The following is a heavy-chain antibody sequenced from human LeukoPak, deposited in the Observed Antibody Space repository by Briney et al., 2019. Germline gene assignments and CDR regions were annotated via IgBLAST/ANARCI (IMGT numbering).Heavy chain of an antibody. D-gene: IGHD1/OR15-1a*01. CDR2: INWSGGRT. Sequence: GGSLRLSCAASGFTFSNYAMNWVRQGPGKGLEWVSGINWSGGRTGYADSLKGRFTISRDNAKNTLYLQMNSLRDEDTALYYCARDLTTSDNWGQGTLVTVSS. V-gene: IGHV3-20*04. CDR3: ARDLTTSDN. CDR1: GFTFSNYA. J-gene: IGHJ4*02.